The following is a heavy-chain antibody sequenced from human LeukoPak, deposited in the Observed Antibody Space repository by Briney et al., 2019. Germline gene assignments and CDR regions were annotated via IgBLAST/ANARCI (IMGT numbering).Heavy chain of an antibody. V-gene: IGHV4-39*01. D-gene: IGHD1-26*01. CDR1: GGSFSGYY. Sequence: PSETLSLTCAVYGGSFSGYYWGWIRQPPGKGLEWIGSIYYSGSTYYNPSLKSRVTISVDTSKNQFSLKLSSVTAADTAVYYCASGSYSTNTFDYWGQGTLVTVSS. CDR2: IYYSGST. J-gene: IGHJ4*02. CDR3: ASGSYSTNTFDY.